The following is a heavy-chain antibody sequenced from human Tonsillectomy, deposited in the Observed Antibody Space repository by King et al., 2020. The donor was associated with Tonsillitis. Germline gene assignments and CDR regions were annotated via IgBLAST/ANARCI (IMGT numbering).Heavy chain of an antibody. CDR1: GYTFTGYY. V-gene: IGHV1-2*02. D-gene: IGHD5-12*01. J-gene: IGHJ4*02. CDR2: RNPNSDGT. CDR3: ARGDRYSGYDSLDY. Sequence: QLVQSGAEVKKPGASVKVSCKGSGYTFTGYYMHWVLQAPGKGLEWMGWRNPNSDGTNYAQKFQGRVTMTRDTSISTAYMELSRLRSDDTAVYYCARGDRYSGYDSLDYWGQGTLVTVSS.